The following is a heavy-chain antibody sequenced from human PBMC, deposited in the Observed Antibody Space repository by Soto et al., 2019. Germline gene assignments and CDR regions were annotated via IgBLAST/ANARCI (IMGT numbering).Heavy chain of an antibody. Sequence: GGSLRLSCAASGFTFSSYGMHWVRQAPGKGLEWVAVIWYDGSNKYYADSVKGRFTISRDNSKNTLYLQMNSLRAEDTAVYYYAREQVTAILPPYFDYWGQGTLVTVSS. V-gene: IGHV3-33*01. D-gene: IGHD2-21*02. J-gene: IGHJ4*02. CDR2: IWYDGSNK. CDR1: GFTFSSYG. CDR3: AREQVTAILPPYFDY.